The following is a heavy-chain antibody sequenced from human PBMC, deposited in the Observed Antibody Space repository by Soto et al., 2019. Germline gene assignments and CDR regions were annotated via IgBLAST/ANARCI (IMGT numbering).Heavy chain of an antibody. CDR2: ISSTSSTI. CDR1: ESSFSDYY. Sequence: GGSLRLSCAASESSFSDYYMSWIRQAPGKGLEWVSYISSTSSTIYYADSVQGRFTVSRDNAKNSLHLQMNSLRPEDTALYYCAKNRGRGYGMDVWGQGTTVTVSS. CDR3: AKNRGRGYGMDV. D-gene: IGHD3-10*01. V-gene: IGHV3-11*01. J-gene: IGHJ6*02.